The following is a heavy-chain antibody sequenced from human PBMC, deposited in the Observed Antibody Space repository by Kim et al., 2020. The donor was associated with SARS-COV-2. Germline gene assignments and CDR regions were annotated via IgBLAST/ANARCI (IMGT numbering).Heavy chain of an antibody. CDR1: GGSISSGGYY. D-gene: IGHD6-6*01. Sequence: SETLSLTCTVSGGSISSGGYYWSWIRQHPGKGLEWIGYIYYSGSTYYNPSLKSRVTISVDTSKNQFSLKLSSVTAADTAVYYCARDSLRGSSSDYYFDYWGQGTLVTVSS. J-gene: IGHJ4*02. CDR2: IYYSGST. CDR3: ARDSLRGSSSDYYFDY. V-gene: IGHV4-31*03.